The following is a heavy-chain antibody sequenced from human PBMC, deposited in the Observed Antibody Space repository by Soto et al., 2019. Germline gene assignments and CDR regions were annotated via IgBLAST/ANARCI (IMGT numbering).Heavy chain of an antibody. V-gene: IGHV4-59*01. CDR1: GGSISSYY. CDR3: ARVEYYYYYGMDV. CDR2: IYYSGST. Sequence: SETLSLTCTVSGGSISSYYWSWIRQPPGKGLEWIGYIYYSGSTNYNPSLKSRVTISVDTSKNQFSLKLSSVTAVDTAVYYCARVEYYYYYGMDVWGQGTTVTVSS. J-gene: IGHJ6*02.